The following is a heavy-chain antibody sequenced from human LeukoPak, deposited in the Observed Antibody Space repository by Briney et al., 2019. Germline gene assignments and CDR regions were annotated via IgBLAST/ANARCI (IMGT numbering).Heavy chain of an antibody. D-gene: IGHD4-17*01. CDR1: GFTFSSDW. CDR2: INTDVSST. Sequence: PGGSLRLSCAASGFTFSSDWMHWVRQAPGKGLAWVSRINTDVSSTTYADSVKGRFTISRDNGKNTLYLQMNSLRADDTAVYYCVRGGTHYGDFDPWGQGTLVIVSS. CDR3: VRGGTHYGDFDP. J-gene: IGHJ5*02. V-gene: IGHV3-74*03.